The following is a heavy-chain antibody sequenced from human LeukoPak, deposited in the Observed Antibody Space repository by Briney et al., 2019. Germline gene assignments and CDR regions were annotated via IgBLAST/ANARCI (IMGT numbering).Heavy chain of an antibody. V-gene: IGHV3-43*01. J-gene: IGHJ5*02. CDR3: AKGNCGGDCYSTFKNWFDP. CDR2: FSWDGGST. Sequence: GGSLSLSWAPPGSTFDDFTMHWARHAPGRGRGWVSFFSWDGGSTYYADSVKGRFTSSRDNRKNSLYLQMNSLRTEDTALYYGAKGNCGGDCYSTFKNWFDPWGQGTLVTVSS. D-gene: IGHD2-21*02. CDR1: GSTFDDFT.